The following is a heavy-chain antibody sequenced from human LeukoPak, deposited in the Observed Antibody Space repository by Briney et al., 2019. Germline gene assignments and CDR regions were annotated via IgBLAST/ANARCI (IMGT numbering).Heavy chain of an antibody. V-gene: IGHV3-64*04. D-gene: IGHD4-11*01. CDR3: AKDLYSNYGPADY. J-gene: IGHJ4*02. CDR2: ISSNGGST. CDR1: GFTFSSYA. Sequence: PGGSLRLSCSASGFTFSSYAMHWVRQAPGKGLEYVSAISSNGGSTYYADSVKGRFTISRDNSKNTLFLQMNSLRDEDTAVYYCAKDLYSNYGPADYWGQGNLVTVSS.